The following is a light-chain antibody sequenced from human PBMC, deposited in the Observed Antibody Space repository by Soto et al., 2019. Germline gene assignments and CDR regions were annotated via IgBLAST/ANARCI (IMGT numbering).Light chain of an antibody. CDR3: QQADSFPIT. CDR2: AAF. V-gene: IGKV1-12*01. CDR1: EDINSR. Sequence: IQMTQSPSSVSASLGDRVTISCRASEDINSRLAWYQQKPGNAPKLLIYAAFILQSGVPSRFSGYGSGTDFTLSISSLKHEDFATYYCQQADSFPITLARGHDWRL. J-gene: IGKJ5*01.